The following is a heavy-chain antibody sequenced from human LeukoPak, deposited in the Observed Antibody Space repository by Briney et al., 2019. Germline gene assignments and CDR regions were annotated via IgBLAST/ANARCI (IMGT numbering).Heavy chain of an antibody. Sequence: GGSLRLSCAASGFTFSSYSMNWVRQAPGKGLEWVAFIRYDGSNKYYTDSVKGRFTISRDNSKNTLYLQMNSLRAEDTAVYYCAKDGVYCSSTSCYGYYYYMDVWGKGTTVTVSS. J-gene: IGHJ6*03. D-gene: IGHD2-2*01. CDR2: IRYDGSNK. V-gene: IGHV3-30*02. CDR1: GFTFSSYS. CDR3: AKDGVYCSSTSCYGYYYYMDV.